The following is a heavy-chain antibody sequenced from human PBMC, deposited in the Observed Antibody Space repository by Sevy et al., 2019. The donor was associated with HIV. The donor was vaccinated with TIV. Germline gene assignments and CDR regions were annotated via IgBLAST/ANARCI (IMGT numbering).Heavy chain of an antibody. CDR1: GFTVSSNY. D-gene: IGHD3-10*01. CDR2: IYSGGST. V-gene: IGHV3-53*01. CDR3: ARGSVGGYYFYGLDV. J-gene: IGHJ6*02. Sequence: GGSLRLSCAASGFTVSSNYMSWVRQAPGKGLEWVSVIYSGGSTYYADSVKGRFTIYRDNSKNTVYLQMNKLRAEDTSVYYCARGSVGGYYFYGLDVWGQGTTVTVSS.